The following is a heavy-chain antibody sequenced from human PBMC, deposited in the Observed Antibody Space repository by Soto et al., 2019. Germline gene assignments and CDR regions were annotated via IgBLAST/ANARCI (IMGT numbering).Heavy chain of an antibody. D-gene: IGHD2-21*02. CDR2: IYYSGST. Sequence: SETLSLTCTVSGGSVSSGGYYWSWIRQHPGKGLEWIGYIYYSGSTYYNPSLKSRVTISVDTSKNQFSLKLSSVTAADTAVYYCARVCGGDCHYGMDVWGQGTTVTVSS. V-gene: IGHV4-31*03. J-gene: IGHJ6*02. CDR3: ARVCGGDCHYGMDV. CDR1: GGSVSSGGYY.